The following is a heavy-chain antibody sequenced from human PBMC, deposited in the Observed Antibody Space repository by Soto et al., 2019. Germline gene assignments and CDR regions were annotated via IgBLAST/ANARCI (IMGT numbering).Heavy chain of an antibody. D-gene: IGHD6-13*01. V-gene: IGHV1-18*01. J-gene: IGHJ6*02. CDR1: GYTFTSYG. Sequence: ASVTVSCKASGYTFTSYGMSWVRQAPGQGLEWMGWISAYNGNTNYAQKLQGRVTMTTDTSTSTAYMELRSLRSDDTAVYYCARGRNSSSWYWVYYYYGMDVWGQGTTVTVSS. CDR3: ARGRNSSSWYWVYYYYGMDV. CDR2: ISAYNGNT.